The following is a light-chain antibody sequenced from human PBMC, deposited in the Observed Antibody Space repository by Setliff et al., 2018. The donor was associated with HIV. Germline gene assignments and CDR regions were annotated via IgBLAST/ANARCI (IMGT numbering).Light chain of an antibody. CDR2: ENN. J-gene: IGLJ1*01. Sequence: QSVLTQPPSVSAAPGQKVTISCSGGSSNIGKNFVSWYQQFPGAAPKLVIYENNKRPSGIPDRFSGSKSGTSATLDITGLQTGDEVDYYCGTWDSGLISAVGVFGSGTKVTVL. CDR1: SSNIGKNF. CDR3: GTWDSGLISAVGV. V-gene: IGLV1-51*01.